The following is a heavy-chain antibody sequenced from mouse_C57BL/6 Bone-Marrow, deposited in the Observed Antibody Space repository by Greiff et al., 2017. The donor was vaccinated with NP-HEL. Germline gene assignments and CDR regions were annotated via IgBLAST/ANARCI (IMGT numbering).Heavy chain of an antibody. Sequence: VQLQQSGAELVRPGASVKLSCKASGYTFTDYYINWVKQRPGQGLEWIARIYPGSGNTYYNEKFKGKATLTADKSSSTAYMELRSLTSEDSAVYFCARFGSSLGYFDYWGQGTTLTVSS. CDR1: GYTFTDYY. D-gene: IGHD1-1*01. CDR3: ARFGSSLGYFDY. V-gene: IGHV1-76*01. J-gene: IGHJ2*01. CDR2: IYPGSGNT.